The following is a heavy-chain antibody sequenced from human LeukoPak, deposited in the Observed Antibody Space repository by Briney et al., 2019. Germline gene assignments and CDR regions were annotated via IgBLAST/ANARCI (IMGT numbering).Heavy chain of an antibody. CDR1: GYSISSGYY. CDR3: ARGPNYMDV. J-gene: IGHJ6*03. Sequence: SETLSLTCIVSGYSISSGYYWGWIRQPPGKGLEWIGSIYRSGSTYYNPSLKSRVTISVDTSKNQFSLKLSSVTAADTAMYYCARGPNYMDVWGKGTTVTVSS. V-gene: IGHV4-38-2*02. CDR2: IYRSGST.